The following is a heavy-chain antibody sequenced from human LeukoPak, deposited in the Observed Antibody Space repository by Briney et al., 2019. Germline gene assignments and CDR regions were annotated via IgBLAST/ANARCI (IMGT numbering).Heavy chain of an antibody. CDR3: AIDWNYPSFYYYMDV. J-gene: IGHJ6*03. CDR2: ISSSGSTI. Sequence: GGSLRLSCAASGFTFSDYYMSWIRQAPGKGLEWVSYISSSGSTIYYADSVKGRFTISRDNAKNSLYLQMNSLRAEDTAVYYCAIDWNYPSFYYYMDVWGKGTTVTVSS. CDR1: GFTFSDYY. V-gene: IGHV3-11*04. D-gene: IGHD1-7*01.